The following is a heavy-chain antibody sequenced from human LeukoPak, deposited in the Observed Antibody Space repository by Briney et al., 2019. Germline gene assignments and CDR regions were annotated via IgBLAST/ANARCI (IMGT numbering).Heavy chain of an antibody. D-gene: IGHD6-19*01. V-gene: IGHV3-23*01. CDR2: ISGRGGST. CDR1: GFTFSSYA. Sequence: GGSLRLSCAASGFTFSSYAMSWVRQAPGKALEWVSAISGRGGSTYYADSVKGRFTISRDNSKNTLYLQVNSLRAEDTAVYYCAKDTSSGWYVGWFDPWGQGTLVTVSS. CDR3: AKDTSSGWYVGWFDP. J-gene: IGHJ5*02.